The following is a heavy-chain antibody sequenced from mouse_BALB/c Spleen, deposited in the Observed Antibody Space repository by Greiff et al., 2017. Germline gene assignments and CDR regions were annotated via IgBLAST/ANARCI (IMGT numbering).Heavy chain of an antibody. CDR3: ARGPSYAMDY. CDR1: GFNIKDYY. V-gene: IGHV14-1*02. Sequence: EVQLQQSGAELVRPGALVKLSCKASGFNIKDYYMHWVKQRPEQGLECIGWIDPENGNTIYDPKFQGKASITADTSSNTAYLQLSSLTSEDTAVYYCARGPSYAMDYWGQGTSVTVSS. CDR2: IDPENGNT. J-gene: IGHJ4*01.